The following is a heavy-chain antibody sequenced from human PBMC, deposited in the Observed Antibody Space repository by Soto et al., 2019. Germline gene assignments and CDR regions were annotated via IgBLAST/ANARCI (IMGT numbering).Heavy chain of an antibody. D-gene: IGHD3-22*01. CDR2: IIPIFGTA. J-gene: IGHJ5*02. Sequence: SVKVSCKASGGTFSSYAISWVRQAPGQGLEWMGGIIPIFGTANYAQKFQGRVTITADESTSTAYMELSSLRSEDTAVYYCARRMGDPYDSSGYYHWGQGTLVTAPQ. CDR1: GGTFSSYA. CDR3: ARRMGDPYDSSGYYH. V-gene: IGHV1-69*13.